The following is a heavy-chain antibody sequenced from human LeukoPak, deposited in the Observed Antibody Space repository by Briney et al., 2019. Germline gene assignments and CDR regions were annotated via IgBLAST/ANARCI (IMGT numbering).Heavy chain of an antibody. CDR2: IRYDGSNK. J-gene: IGHJ6*03. CDR3: AKVRSTVTTTSYYYYYYMDV. V-gene: IGHV3-30*02. Sequence: GGSLRLSCAASGFTFSSYGMHWVRQAPGKWLEWVAFIRYDGSNKYYADSVKGRFTISRDNSKNTLYLQMNSLRAEDTAVYYCAKVRSTVTTTSYYYYYYMDVWGKGTTVTISS. D-gene: IGHD4-17*01. CDR1: GFTFSSYG.